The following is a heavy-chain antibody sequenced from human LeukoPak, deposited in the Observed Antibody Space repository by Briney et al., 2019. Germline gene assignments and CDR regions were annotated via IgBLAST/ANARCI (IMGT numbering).Heavy chain of an antibody. CDR1: VYTFTSYA. CDR2: INAGNGNT. J-gene: IGHJ4*02. V-gene: IGHV1-3*01. D-gene: IGHD5-18*01. CDR3: ARAGSYGDGYYFDY. Sequence: ASVKVSCKASVYTFTSYAMHWVRQAPGQRLEWMGWINAGNGNTKYSQKFQGRVTITRDTSASTAYMELSSLRSEDTAVYYCARAGSYGDGYYFDYWGQGTLVTVSS.